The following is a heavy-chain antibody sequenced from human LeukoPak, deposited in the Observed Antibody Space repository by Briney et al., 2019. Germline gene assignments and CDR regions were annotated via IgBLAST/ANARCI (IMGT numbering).Heavy chain of an antibody. Sequence: PSETLSLTCTVSGGSISSYYWSWIRQPAGKGLEWIGRIYTIGSTNYNPPLKSRVTMSVDTSKNQFSLKLSSVTAADTAVYYCASLAWFGESFDYWGQGTLVTVSS. CDR2: IYTIGST. J-gene: IGHJ4*02. V-gene: IGHV4-4*07. CDR3: ASLAWFGESFDY. CDR1: GGSISSYY. D-gene: IGHD3-10*01.